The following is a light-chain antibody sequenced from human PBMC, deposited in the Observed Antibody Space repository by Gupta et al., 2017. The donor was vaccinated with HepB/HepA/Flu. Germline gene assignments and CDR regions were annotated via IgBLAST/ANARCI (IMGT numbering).Light chain of an antibody. CDR1: QSVGSFS. Sequence: EIVVTQSPGTLSLSPGERATLPCRASQSVGSFSLAWYQQKPGQAPRLLIYGGSNRATGIPDRLRGSGAGTDFTLTITRREPEDFAVYDGQQYGSSYIFGQGTKVEIK. V-gene: IGKV3-20*01. J-gene: IGKJ2*01. CDR3: QQYGSSYI. CDR2: GGS.